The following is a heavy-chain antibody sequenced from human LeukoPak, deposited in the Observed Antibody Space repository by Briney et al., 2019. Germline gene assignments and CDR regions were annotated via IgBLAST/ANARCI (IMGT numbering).Heavy chain of an antibody. CDR3: AKEDYSSSWYALDY. D-gene: IGHD6-13*01. V-gene: IGHV3-43*02. CDR2: ISGDGGSI. Sequence: GGSLRLSCAASGFTFDDYAIYWVRQGPGKGLEWVSLISGDGGSIYYTDSVKGRFTISRDNSKNSLYLQMNSLRTEDTALYYCAKEDYSSSWYALDYWGQGTLVTVSS. CDR1: GFTFDDYA. J-gene: IGHJ4*02.